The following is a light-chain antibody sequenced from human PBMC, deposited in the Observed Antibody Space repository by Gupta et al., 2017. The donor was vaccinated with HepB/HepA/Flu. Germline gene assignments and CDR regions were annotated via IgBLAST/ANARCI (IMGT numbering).Light chain of an antibody. Sequence: QSVLIQPPSAYGTPGQRVIISCSGSSSNIGSRVNWYQQLPGTAPKLLINTNNQRPSGVPDRISGSKSGTSASLAISGLQSEDEADYYCAAWDDSLNAYVFGTGTKVTVL. CDR3: AAWDDSLNAYV. J-gene: IGLJ1*01. V-gene: IGLV1-44*01. CDR2: TNN. CDR1: SSNIGSR.